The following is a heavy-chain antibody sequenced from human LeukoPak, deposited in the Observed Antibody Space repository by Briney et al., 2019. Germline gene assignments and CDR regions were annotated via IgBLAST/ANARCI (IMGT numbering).Heavy chain of an antibody. CDR3: ARGPNSNWSGLDF. CDR1: GFTFSSYG. Sequence: GGSLRLSCAASGFTFSSYGMHWVRQAPGKGLEWMAVISYDGSNKYYADSVKGRLTISRDNAKNTLYLQVNNLRAEDTAVYYCARGPNSNWSGLDFWGQGTLLTVSS. D-gene: IGHD6-6*01. J-gene: IGHJ4*02. V-gene: IGHV3-30*03. CDR2: ISYDGSNK.